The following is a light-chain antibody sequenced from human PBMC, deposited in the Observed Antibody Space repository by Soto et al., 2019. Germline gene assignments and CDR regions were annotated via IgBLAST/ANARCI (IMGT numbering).Light chain of an antibody. CDR3: QQYNNWPRT. V-gene: IGKV3-15*01. Sequence: DIVLTQSPGTLSLSPGERAALSCRASQGLNSAYLAWYQQKPGQAPRLLIHGATTRATGIPARFSGSGSGTEFTLTISSLQSEDFAVYYCQQYNNWPRTFGQGTKVDIK. J-gene: IGKJ1*01. CDR2: GAT. CDR1: QGLNSAY.